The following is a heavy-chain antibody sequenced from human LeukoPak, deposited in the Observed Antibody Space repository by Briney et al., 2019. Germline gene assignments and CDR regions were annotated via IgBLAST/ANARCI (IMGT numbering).Heavy chain of an antibody. CDR1: GFTFSSYA. V-gene: IGHV3-30-3*01. J-gene: IGHJ4*02. CDR2: ISYDGSNK. D-gene: IGHD3-10*01. CDR3: ARGPITMVRGANIGTFDY. Sequence: PGGSLRLSCAASGFTFSSYAMHWVRQAPGKGLEWVAVISYDGSNKYYADSVKGRFTISRDNSKNTLYLQMNSLRAEDTAVYYCARGPITMVRGANIGTFDYWGQGILVTVSS.